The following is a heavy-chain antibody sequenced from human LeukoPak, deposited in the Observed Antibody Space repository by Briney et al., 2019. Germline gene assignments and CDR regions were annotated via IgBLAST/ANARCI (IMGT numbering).Heavy chain of an antibody. J-gene: IGHJ3*02. CDR1: GFTFRSYG. CDR2: IWYDGRNK. CDR3: TRLYYSDSSGRIRRTGVAFDI. Sequence: PGTSLRLSCAASGFTFRSYGMHWVRQAPGKGLEWVAVIWYDGRNKYYADSVKGRFTISRDNSKSTLYLQMNSLRAEDTAVYYCTRLYYSDSSGRIRRTGVAFDIWGQGTMVTASS. V-gene: IGHV3-33*01. D-gene: IGHD3-22*01.